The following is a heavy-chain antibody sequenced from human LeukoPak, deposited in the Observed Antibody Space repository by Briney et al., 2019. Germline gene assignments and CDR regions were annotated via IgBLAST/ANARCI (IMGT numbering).Heavy chain of an antibody. CDR3: ASSSIAVAGTLFDY. Sequence: PGGSLRLSCAASGFTISSNYMSWVRHAPGKGLGWVSVIYSGGSTYYADSVKGRFTISRDNSKNTLYLQMNSLRAEDTAVYYCASSSIAVAGTLFDYWGQGTLVTVSS. V-gene: IGHV3-66*02. CDR1: GFTISSNY. D-gene: IGHD6-19*01. J-gene: IGHJ4*02. CDR2: IYSGGST.